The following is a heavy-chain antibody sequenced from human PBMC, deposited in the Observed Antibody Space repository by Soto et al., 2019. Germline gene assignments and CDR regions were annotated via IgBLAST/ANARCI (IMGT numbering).Heavy chain of an antibody. V-gene: IGHV3-7*04. CDR1: GVTFSVTW. D-gene: IGHD2-21*02. CDR3: GRGDVCVTNS. Sequence: EVHLVESGGDLVQPGGSLRLSCAASGVTFSVTWLTWVRQAPGKGLEGVAPIKGDGSEKHHVHSVKGRFTISRDNAKNSVFLQMMSLRVDDTAVLYWGRGDVCVTNSWGQGTLVSVSS. CDR2: IKGDGSEK. J-gene: IGHJ1*01.